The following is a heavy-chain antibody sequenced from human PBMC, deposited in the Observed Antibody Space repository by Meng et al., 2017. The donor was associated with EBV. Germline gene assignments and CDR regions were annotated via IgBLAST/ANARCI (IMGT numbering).Heavy chain of an antibody. CDR2: VYWDNDD. V-gene: IGHV2-5*02. J-gene: IGHJ4*02. CDR3: AHVAYRRGISYFDS. Sequence: QLPLKESCPALVNPPHALTLTCTLSGLSLPTRGMGVGWLRLPPGKPLEWLTLVYWDNDDRYSPFLRNRLSITHDTSKNQVFLRLTHMDPVDSGTYSCAHVAYRRGISYFDSWGQGILVTVSS. D-gene: IGHD3-10*01. CDR1: GLSLPTRGMG.